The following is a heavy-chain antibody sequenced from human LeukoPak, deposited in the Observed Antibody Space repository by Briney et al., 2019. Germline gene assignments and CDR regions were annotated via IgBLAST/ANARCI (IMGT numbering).Heavy chain of an antibody. J-gene: IGHJ3*02. Sequence: ASVKVSCKASGYTFTSYYMHWVRQAPGQGLEWMGIINPSGGSTSYAQKFQGRVTMTRDTSKSTLYMELSSLRSEDTAVYYCARVQGSSSSWHTSAHDAFDIWGQGTMVTVSS. V-gene: IGHV1-46*01. CDR3: ARVQGSSSSWHTSAHDAFDI. CDR2: INPSGGST. D-gene: IGHD6-13*01. CDR1: GYTFTSYY.